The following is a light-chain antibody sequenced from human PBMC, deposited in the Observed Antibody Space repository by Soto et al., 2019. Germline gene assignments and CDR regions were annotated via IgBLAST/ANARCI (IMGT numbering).Light chain of an antibody. Sequence: EIMMTQSPATLSVSPGERATLSCWASQSVSSNLAWYQQKPGQAPRLLIYGASTRATGIPARFSGSGSGTEFTLTITSLRSEDFALYYCQQYNNWPRTFGQGTKVEIK. J-gene: IGKJ1*01. CDR1: QSVSSN. CDR3: QQYNNWPRT. V-gene: IGKV3-15*01. CDR2: GAS.